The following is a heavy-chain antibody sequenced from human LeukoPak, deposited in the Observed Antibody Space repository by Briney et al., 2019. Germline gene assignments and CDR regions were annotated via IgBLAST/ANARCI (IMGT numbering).Heavy chain of an antibody. CDR1: GGRFTSNA. V-gene: IGHV1-69*04. D-gene: IGHD3-16*01. CDR3: ARVEGGGGSLDL. J-gene: IGHJ3*01. CDR2: IIPLLPTT. Sequence: ASVKVSCKASGGRFTSNAITWVRQAPGQGLEWMGRIIPLLPTTIYAQKFRDRVTITADRSTGTAYMELSSLRSDDTAVYYCARVEGGGGSLDLWGQGTMVTVSS.